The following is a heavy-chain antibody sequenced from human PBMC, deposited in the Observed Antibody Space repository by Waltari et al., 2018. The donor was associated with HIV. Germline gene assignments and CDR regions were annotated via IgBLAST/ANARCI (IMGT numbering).Heavy chain of an antibody. Sequence: QVQLVQSGAEVKKPGSSLKVSCTASGATFLNSALNWVRQAPGQGLEWSGGIIPIFGTPKYAQRLGGRVTIAADESTSTAYMELRSLRSDDTAVYYCAIGTRPSEYNYHGMDVWGHRTSVTVS. J-gene: IGHJ6*02. CDR1: GATFLNSA. V-gene: IGHV1-69*01. CDR3: AIGTRPSEYNYHGMDV. D-gene: IGHD6-6*01. CDR2: IIPIFGTP.